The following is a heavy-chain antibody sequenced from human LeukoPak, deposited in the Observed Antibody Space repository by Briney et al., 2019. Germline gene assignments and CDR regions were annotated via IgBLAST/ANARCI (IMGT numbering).Heavy chain of an antibody. J-gene: IGHJ5*02. CDR3: ARDGSSGWSNNWFDP. CDR2: TYYRSKWYA. D-gene: IGHD6-19*01. V-gene: IGHV6-1*01. Sequence: SQTLSLTCAISGDSVSSNSAAWNWIRQSPSIGLEWLGRTYYRSKWYADYAVSVKGRITINPDTSKNQVSLQLNSVTPEDTAMYYCARDGSSGWSNNWFDPWGQGTLVTVSS. CDR1: GDSVSSNSAA.